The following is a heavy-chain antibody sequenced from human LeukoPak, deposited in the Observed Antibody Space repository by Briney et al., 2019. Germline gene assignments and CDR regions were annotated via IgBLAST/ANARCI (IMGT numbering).Heavy chain of an antibody. V-gene: IGHV3-48*01. J-gene: IGHJ4*02. Sequence: GGSLRLSCAASGFPFNKYNMNWVRQAPGKGLEWVSSISSSSSTIYYADSVKGRFTISRDNAKNSLYLQMNSLRAEDTAVYYCARDQEAVAGTGFINWGQGTLVTVSS. CDR3: ARDQEAVAGTGFIN. CDR1: GFPFNKYN. CDR2: ISSSSSTI. D-gene: IGHD6-19*01.